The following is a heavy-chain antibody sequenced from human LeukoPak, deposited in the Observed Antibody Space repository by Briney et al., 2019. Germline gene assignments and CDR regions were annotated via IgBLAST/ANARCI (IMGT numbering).Heavy chain of an antibody. Sequence: GGSLRLSCAASGFTFSSYEMNWVRQAPGKGLEWVSYISSSGSTIYYAASVKGRFTISRDNAKNSLYLQMNRLRAEDTAVYYCARVTYYYDSSGYSGRVLGYWGQGTLVTVSS. J-gene: IGHJ4*02. CDR3: ARVTYYYDSSGYSGRVLGY. V-gene: IGHV3-48*03. CDR1: GFTFSSYE. D-gene: IGHD3-22*01. CDR2: ISSSGSTI.